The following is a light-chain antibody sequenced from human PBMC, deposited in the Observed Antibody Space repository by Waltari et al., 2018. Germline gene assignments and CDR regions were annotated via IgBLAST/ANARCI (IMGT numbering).Light chain of an antibody. V-gene: IGKV1-5*03. CDR1: QSISSW. Sequence: DIQMTQYPSTLSASVGDRVTITCRASQSISSWLAWYQQKPGKAPKLMIYTASNLESGVPSRCSGSESRTECTLTSSSLQSDDFATYYCQQYNSYSLTFCGGTKVEIK. CDR2: TAS. J-gene: IGKJ4*01. CDR3: QQYNSYSLT.